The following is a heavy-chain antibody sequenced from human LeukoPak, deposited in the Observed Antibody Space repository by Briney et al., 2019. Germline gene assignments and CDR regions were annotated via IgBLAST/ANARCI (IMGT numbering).Heavy chain of an antibody. CDR2: LSGSGGST. CDR3: AKRLHSSDYYAAFDY. J-gene: IGHJ4*02. V-gene: IGHV3-23*01. D-gene: IGHD6-25*01. Sequence: GGSLRLSCAASGFTFSTYGMSWVRQAPGKGLEWVSSLSGSGGSTYYADSEKGRFTISRDNSNNTLYLQMNSLRAEDTAIYYCAKRLHSSDYYAAFDYWGQGTLVTVSS. CDR1: GFTFSTYG.